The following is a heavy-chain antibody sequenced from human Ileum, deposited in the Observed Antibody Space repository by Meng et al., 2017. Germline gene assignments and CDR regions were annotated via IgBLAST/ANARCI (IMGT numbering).Heavy chain of an antibody. Sequence: SETLSLTCSVSGYSISSGYYWGWIRQPPGKGLEWIGSIYHSGSTYYNPSLKSRVTISVDTSKNQFSLKLSSVTAADTAVYCCARVASGYPGVYWGQGTLVTVSS. J-gene: IGHJ4*02. CDR1: GYSISSGYY. CDR3: ARVASGYPGVY. CDR2: IYHSGST. D-gene: IGHD5-12*01. V-gene: IGHV4-38-2*02.